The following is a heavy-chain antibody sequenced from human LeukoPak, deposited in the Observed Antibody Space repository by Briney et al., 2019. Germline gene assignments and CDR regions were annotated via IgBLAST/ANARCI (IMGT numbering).Heavy chain of an antibody. D-gene: IGHD2-21*02. J-gene: IGHJ4*02. CDR1: VGSICTYY. Sequence: SETLSLTCTVSVGSICTYYWSWIRQPPGGGLEWSGYIYTSGSTDYNPSLKSRVTISLDTSNNQFSLNLNSVTAADTAVYYCARRGAYCGGDCYAFDYWGQGTLVTVSS. V-gene: IGHV4-4*09. CDR2: IYTSGST. CDR3: ARRGAYCGGDCYAFDY.